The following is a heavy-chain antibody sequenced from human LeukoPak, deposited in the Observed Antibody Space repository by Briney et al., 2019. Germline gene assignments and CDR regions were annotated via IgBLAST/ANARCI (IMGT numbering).Heavy chain of an antibody. CDR1: GGSISSYY. Sequence: SETLSLTCPVSGGSISSYYWSWIRQPPGKGLEWIGYIYYSGSTNYNPSLKSRVTMSVDTSKNQFPLKLTSVTAADTAVYYCARLRPVAGYDAFDIWGHGTMVTVSS. J-gene: IGHJ3*02. CDR2: IYYSGST. D-gene: IGHD6-19*01. V-gene: IGHV4-59*08. CDR3: ARLRPVAGYDAFDI.